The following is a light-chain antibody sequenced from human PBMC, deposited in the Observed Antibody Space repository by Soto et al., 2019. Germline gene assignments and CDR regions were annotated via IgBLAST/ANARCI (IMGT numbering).Light chain of an antibody. J-gene: IGKJ4*01. V-gene: IGKV1-5*01. CDR3: QQYDNYPLT. CDR2: DAS. Sequence: DIQMTQSPSSLSASVGDRVTLTCRASQSISSYLNWYQQKPGKAPKLLIYDASSLESGVPSRFSGSGSGTEFTLTISNLQPDDFATYYCQQYDNYPLTFGGGTKVDIK. CDR1: QSISSY.